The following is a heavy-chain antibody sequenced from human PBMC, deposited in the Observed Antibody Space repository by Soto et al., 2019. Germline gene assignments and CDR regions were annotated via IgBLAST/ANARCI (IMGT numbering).Heavy chain of an antibody. D-gene: IGHD6-19*01. CDR3: ARDDRRIAVAGTNYYYGMDV. CDR2: ISSSSSTI. V-gene: IGHV3-48*02. Sequence: PGGSLRLSCAASGFTFSSYSMNWVRQAPGKGLEWVSYISSSSSTIYYADSVKGRFTISRDNAKNSPYLQMNSLRDEDTAVYYCARDDRRIAVAGTNYYYGMDVWGQGTTVTVSS. CDR1: GFTFSSYS. J-gene: IGHJ6*02.